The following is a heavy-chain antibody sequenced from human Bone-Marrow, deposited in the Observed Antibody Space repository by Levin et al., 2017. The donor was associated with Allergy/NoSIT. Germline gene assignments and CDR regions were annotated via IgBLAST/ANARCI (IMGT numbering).Heavy chain of an antibody. CDR1: GFTLSNNG. V-gene: IGHV3-30*18. CDR2: ISYDGRNE. D-gene: IGHD6-19*01. CDR3: AKDYSSGWYYFDF. Sequence: GGSLRLSCAASGFTLSNNGMHWVRQAPGKGLEWVAAISYDGRNEYYADSVTGRFTISRDSSKNTLYLAISSLRPEDTAVYYCAKDYSSGWYYFDFWGPGTPVTVSS. J-gene: IGHJ4*02.